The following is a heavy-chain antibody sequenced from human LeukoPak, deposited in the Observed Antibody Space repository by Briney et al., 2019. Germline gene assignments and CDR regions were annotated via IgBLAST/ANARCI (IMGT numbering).Heavy chain of an antibody. V-gene: IGHV5-51*01. J-gene: IGHJ3*01. CDR3: ARHRDSSGFPAAFDL. D-gene: IGHD3-22*01. CDR2: IYPGDSNI. CDR1: GYIFTRYW. Sequence: GESLKISCKGSGYIFTRYWIGWVRQMPGRGQEWMGIIYPGDSNIRYSPSFQGQVSISADKSISTAYLQWSSLQASDTAMYYCARHRDSSGFPAAFDLWGQGTLVTVSS.